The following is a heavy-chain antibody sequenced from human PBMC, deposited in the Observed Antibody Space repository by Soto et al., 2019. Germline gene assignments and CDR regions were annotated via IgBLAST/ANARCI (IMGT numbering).Heavy chain of an antibody. CDR3: AHTRPYDYVWGCYREDWYFDL. J-gene: IGHJ2*01. D-gene: IGHD3-16*02. V-gene: IGHV2-5*02. CDR2: IYWDDDK. Sequence: QITLKESGPTLVKPTQTLTLTCTFSGFSLSTSGVGVGWIRQPPGKALEWLALIYWDDDKRYSPSLKSRLTITKDTSKNQVVLTMTNMDPVDTATYYCAHTRPYDYVWGCYREDWYFDLWGRGTLVTVSS. CDR1: GFSLSTSGVG.